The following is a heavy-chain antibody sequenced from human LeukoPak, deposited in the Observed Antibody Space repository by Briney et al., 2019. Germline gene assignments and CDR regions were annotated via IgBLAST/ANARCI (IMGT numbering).Heavy chain of an antibody. D-gene: IGHD6-19*01. J-gene: IGHJ6*04. CDR3: ARKGAVAGTVDV. CDR1: GFTFSSYE. V-gene: IGHV3-48*01. Sequence: PGGSLRLSCAASGFTFSSYEMNWVRQAPGKGLEWVSYISYSSSTIYYADSVKGRFTISRDNAKNSLYLQMNSLRAEDTAVYYCARKGAVAGTVDVWGKGTTVTISS. CDR2: ISYSSSTI.